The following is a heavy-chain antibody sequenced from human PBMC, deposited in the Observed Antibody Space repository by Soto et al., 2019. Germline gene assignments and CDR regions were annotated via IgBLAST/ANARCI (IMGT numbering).Heavy chain of an antibody. CDR2: IRSKANTYAT. J-gene: IGHJ4*02. V-gene: IGHV3-73*01. Sequence: GGSLRLSCAASGFTFSESAMHWVRQASGKGLEWLGHIRSKANTYATAYAASVKGRFTISRDDSKNTAYLQMNSLEIEDTAVYYCTSVKRSSPAPWAYWGQGTLVTVSS. D-gene: IGHD6-6*01. CDR1: GFTFSESA. CDR3: TSVKRSSPAPWAY.